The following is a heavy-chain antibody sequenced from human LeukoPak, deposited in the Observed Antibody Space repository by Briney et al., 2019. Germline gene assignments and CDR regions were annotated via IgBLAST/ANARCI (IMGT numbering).Heavy chain of an antibody. J-gene: IGHJ4*02. CDR1: GFTCSSYW. CDR3: ARDRVTMVRGVNYYFDY. V-gene: IGHV3-7*05. D-gene: IGHD3-10*01. Sequence: GGSLRLSCAASGFTCSSYWMSWVRQAPGKGLEWVANLKEDGSEKYYVDSVKGRFSISRDDAKNSLYLQMNSLRAEDTAVYYCARDRVTMVRGVNYYFDYWGQGTLVTVSS. CDR2: LKEDGSEK.